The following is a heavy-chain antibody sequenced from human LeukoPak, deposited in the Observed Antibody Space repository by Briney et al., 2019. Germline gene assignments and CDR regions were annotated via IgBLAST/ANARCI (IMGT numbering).Heavy chain of an antibody. Sequence: ASVKVSCKASGYTFTGYYMHWVRQAPGQGLEWVGRINPNSGGTNYAQKFQGRVTMTRDTSISTAYMELSRLRSDDTAVYYCAREDYDFWSGYYAINPFDYWGQGTLVTVSS. CDR1: GYTFTGYY. V-gene: IGHV1-2*06. D-gene: IGHD3-3*01. CDR3: AREDYDFWSGYYAINPFDY. J-gene: IGHJ4*02. CDR2: INPNSGGT.